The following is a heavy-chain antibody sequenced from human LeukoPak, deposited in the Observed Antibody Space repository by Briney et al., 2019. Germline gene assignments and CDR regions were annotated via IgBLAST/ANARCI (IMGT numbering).Heavy chain of an antibody. CDR3: ARDFHGDHDS. CDR2: INPDGSIT. CDR1: GFTLSGYW. Sequence: GGSQRLSCAASGFTLSGYWIHWVRQPPGKGLVWVARINPDGSITNYADSVKGRFTISRDNAKNTLYLQMNSLRAEDTAVYYCARDFHGDHDSWGQGTLVTVSS. D-gene: IGHD4-17*01. J-gene: IGHJ4*02. V-gene: IGHV3-74*01.